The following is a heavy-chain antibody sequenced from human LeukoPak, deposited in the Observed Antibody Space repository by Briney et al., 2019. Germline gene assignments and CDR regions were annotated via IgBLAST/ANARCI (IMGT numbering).Heavy chain of an antibody. CDR2: IKSKTDGGTT. CDR3: TTEPGHHEPDAFDI. J-gene: IGHJ3*02. CDR1: GFTFSNAW. D-gene: IGHD1-14*01. V-gene: IGHV3-15*01. Sequence: GGSLRLSCAASGFTFSNAWMSWVRQALGKGLEWVGRIKSKTDGGTTDYAAPVKGRFTISRDDSKNTLYLQMNSLKTEDTAVYYCTTEPGHHEPDAFDIWGQGTMVTVSS.